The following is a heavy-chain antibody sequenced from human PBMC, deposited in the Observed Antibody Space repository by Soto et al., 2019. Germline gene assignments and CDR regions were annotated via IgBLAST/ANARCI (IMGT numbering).Heavy chain of an antibody. D-gene: IGHD1-26*01. CDR1: GGTFSSYP. V-gene: IGHV1-69*01. CDR2: IIPFFGTS. CDR3: ARVGHITHYGMAV. Sequence: QVQLVQSGAEVKKPGSSVKVSCEASGGTFSSYPINWVRQAPGQGLEWMGGIIPFFGTSNYAQKFQGRVTITADDSTSTAYRELRSLRSDDTAVYYCARVGHITHYGMAVWGQGTTVTVSS. J-gene: IGHJ6*02.